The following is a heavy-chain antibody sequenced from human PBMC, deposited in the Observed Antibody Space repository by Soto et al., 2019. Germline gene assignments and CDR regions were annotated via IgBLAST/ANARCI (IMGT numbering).Heavy chain of an antibody. CDR2: IHAGTGGT. Sequence: QVHLVQSGAEVKKPGASVKVSCKASGYSFSSYVLHWVRQAPGERPEWMGWIHAGTGGTKYSQVFQGRVAMTRDTSATTAYIELNSLRSEDTAVYFCARGPYGSGGSELDHWGRGTLVTVSS. CDR1: GYSFSSYV. CDR3: ARGPYGSGGSELDH. D-gene: IGHD3-10*01. V-gene: IGHV1-3*01. J-gene: IGHJ4*02.